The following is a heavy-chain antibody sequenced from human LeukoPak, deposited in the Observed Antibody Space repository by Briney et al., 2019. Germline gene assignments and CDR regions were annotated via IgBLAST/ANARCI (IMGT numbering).Heavy chain of an antibody. CDR3: ARDSRLWFGGSYAFGY. CDR2: IYYSGST. D-gene: IGHD1-26*01. CDR1: GGSITLGDYY. J-gene: IGHJ4*02. Sequence: SQTLSLTCTVSGGSITLGDYYWTWIRQPPGKGLEWIGYIYYSGSTYYNPSLKSRVTISVDTSKNQFSLKLSSVTAADTAVYYCARDSRLWFGGSYAFGYWGQGTLVTVSS. V-gene: IGHV4-30-4*08.